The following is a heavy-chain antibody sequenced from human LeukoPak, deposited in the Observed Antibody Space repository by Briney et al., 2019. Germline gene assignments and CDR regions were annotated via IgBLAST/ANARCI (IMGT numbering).Heavy chain of an antibody. CDR3: ARGITIFGVVIENAFDI. CDR1: GYSISTNYY. Sequence: SETLSLTCTVSGYSISTNYYWGWIRQPPGKGLEWIGSISHSGTTSYYPSLKSRVTISIDTSQNQFSLNLSSVTAADTAVYYCARGITIFGVVIENAFDIWGQGTMVTVSS. J-gene: IGHJ3*02. D-gene: IGHD3-3*01. V-gene: IGHV4-38-2*02. CDR2: ISHSGTT.